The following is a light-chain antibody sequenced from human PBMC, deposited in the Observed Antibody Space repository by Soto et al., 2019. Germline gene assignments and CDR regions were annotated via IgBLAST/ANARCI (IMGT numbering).Light chain of an antibody. Sequence: EILLTHSPATLSVARGERGTCSCRASLCVGINLAWYQQRPGHPRRLLLYDASTRATDNPARFSGGGSGTECTLTISSLESEDFAVYYCQQYNNWPYTFGQGTELQIK. CDR1: LCVGIN. V-gene: IGKV3-15*01. CDR2: DAS. CDR3: QQYNNWPYT. J-gene: IGKJ2*01.